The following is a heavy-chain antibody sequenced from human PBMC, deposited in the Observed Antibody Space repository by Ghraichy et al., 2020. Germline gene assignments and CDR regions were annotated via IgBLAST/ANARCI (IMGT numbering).Heavy chain of an antibody. Sequence: SETLSLTCTVSGGSISSSSYYWGWIRQPPGKGLEWIGSIYYSGSTYYNPSLKSRVTISVDTSKNQFSLKLSSVTAADTAVYYCARLTGYSSSLSNFDYWGQGTLVTVSS. CDR1: GGSISSSSYY. CDR3: ARLTGYSSSLSNFDY. J-gene: IGHJ4*02. V-gene: IGHV4-39*07. D-gene: IGHD6-13*01. CDR2: IYYSGST.